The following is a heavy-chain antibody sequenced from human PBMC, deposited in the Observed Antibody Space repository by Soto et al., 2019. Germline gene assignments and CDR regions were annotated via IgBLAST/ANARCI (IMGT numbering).Heavy chain of an antibody. Sequence: QVQLVQSGAEVKKPGASVKVSCKASGYTFTSYDSNWVRQATVQGLEWMGWMNPNRGNTGYAQKFQGRVTMTRNTSISTAYMELSSLRSEDTAVYYCARGPLVRAGTLRYFDSWGQGTLVTVAS. CDR2: MNPNRGNT. D-gene: IGHD1-1*01. CDR3: ARGPLVRAGTLRYFDS. CDR1: GYTFTSYD. V-gene: IGHV1-8*01. J-gene: IGHJ4*02.